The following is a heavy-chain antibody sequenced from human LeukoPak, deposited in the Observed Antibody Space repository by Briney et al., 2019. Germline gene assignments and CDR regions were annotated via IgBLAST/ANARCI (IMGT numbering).Heavy chain of an antibody. D-gene: IGHD5-18*01. Sequence: GGSLRLSCAASGFTFSDYYMSWTRQAPGKGLEWVSYISSSGSTIYYADSVKGRFTISRDNAKNSLYLQMNNLRLEDTAVYYCARDQPIGYNYGYPFNNWGQGTLVTVSS. CDR2: ISSSGSTI. CDR3: ARDQPIGYNYGYPFNN. J-gene: IGHJ4*02. CDR1: GFTFSDYY. V-gene: IGHV3-11*04.